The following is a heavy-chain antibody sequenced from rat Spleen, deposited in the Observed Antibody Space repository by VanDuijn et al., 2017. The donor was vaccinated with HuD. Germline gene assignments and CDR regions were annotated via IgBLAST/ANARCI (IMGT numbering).Heavy chain of an antibody. V-gene: IGHV5-27*01. CDR1: GFTFSNYY. CDR2: ISTGGGST. CDR3: TTDRSYGYNRYYFDY. D-gene: IGHD1-9*01. J-gene: IGHJ2*01. Sequence: EVQLVESGGGLVQPGRSLKLSCAASGFTFSNYYMAWVRQAPTKGLEWVAYISTGGGSTYYRDSVKGRFTISRDNAKSTLYLQMDSLRSEDTATYYCTTDRSYGYNRYYFDYWGQGVMVTVSS.